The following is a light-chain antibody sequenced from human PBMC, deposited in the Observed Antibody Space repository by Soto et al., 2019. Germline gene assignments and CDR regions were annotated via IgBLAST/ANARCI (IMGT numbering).Light chain of an antibody. CDR3: AAWDDTVRRYV. V-gene: IGLV1-47*01. CDR1: ISNIGTNY. CDR2: RDN. J-gene: IGLJ1*01. Sequence: QSVLTQPPSVSGTPGQRVTISCSGGISNIGTNYVHWFQQLPGTAPKVLSNRDNQRPSGVPDRFSGSKSGTSASLAISGLQSEDEAEYYCAAWDDTVRRYVFGTGTKVTVL.